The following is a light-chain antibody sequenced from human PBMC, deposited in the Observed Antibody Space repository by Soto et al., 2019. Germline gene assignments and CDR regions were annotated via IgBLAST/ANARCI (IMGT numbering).Light chain of an antibody. CDR1: SSDVGSYNL. CDR3: CSYAGSSTWV. Sequence: QSALTQPASVSGSPGQSITISFTGTSSDVGSYNLVSWYQQHPGKAPKLMMYEGSKRPSGVSNRFSGSKSGNTASLTISGLQAEDEADYYCCSYAGSSTWVFGGGTKLTVL. CDR2: EGS. V-gene: IGLV2-23*01. J-gene: IGLJ3*02.